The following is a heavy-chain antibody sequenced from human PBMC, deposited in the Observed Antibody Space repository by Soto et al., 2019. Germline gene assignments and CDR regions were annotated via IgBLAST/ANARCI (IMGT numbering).Heavy chain of an antibody. D-gene: IGHD6-13*01. Sequence: EVQLVESGGGLVQPGGSLRLSCAASGFTFSSYWMSWVRQAPGKGLEWVANIKQDGSEKYYVDSVKGRFTISRDNAKNSLSLQMKGLRAEDTAVYYCARARGSSWYGGNFDYWGQGTLVTVSS. CDR2: IKQDGSEK. J-gene: IGHJ4*02. CDR3: ARARGSSWYGGNFDY. CDR1: GFTFSSYW. V-gene: IGHV3-7*01.